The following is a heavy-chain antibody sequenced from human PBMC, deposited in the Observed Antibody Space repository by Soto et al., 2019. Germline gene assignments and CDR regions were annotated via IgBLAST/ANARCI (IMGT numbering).Heavy chain of an antibody. CDR3: ARQYGMDV. CDR1: GGSISSSSYY. Sequence: SETLSLTCTVSGGSISSSSYYWGWIRQPPGKGLEWIGSIYYSGSTYYNPSLKSRVAISVDTSKNQFSLKLSSVTAADTAVYYCARQYGMDVWGQGTTVTVSS. J-gene: IGHJ6*02. CDR2: IYYSGST. V-gene: IGHV4-39*01.